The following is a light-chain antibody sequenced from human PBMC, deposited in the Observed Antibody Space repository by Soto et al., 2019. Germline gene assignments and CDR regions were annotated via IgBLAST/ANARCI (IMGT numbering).Light chain of an antibody. CDR1: SSDVGGYNY. CDR2: DVN. V-gene: IGLV2-11*01. J-gene: IGLJ1*01. Sequence: QSALTQPRSVSGSPGQSVTISCTGTSSDVGGYNYVSWYQQHPGKAPKLMIYDVNKRPSGVPDPFSGSKSGNTASLTISGLQAEDEADYYCCSYAGSYTLYVFGTGTKLTVL. CDR3: CSYAGSYTLYV.